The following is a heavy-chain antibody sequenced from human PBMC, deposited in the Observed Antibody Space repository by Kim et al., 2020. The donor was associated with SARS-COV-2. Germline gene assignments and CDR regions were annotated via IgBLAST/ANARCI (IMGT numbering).Heavy chain of an antibody. V-gene: IGHV3-33*01. J-gene: IGHJ4*02. Sequence: GGSLRLSCAASGFTFSSYGMHWVRQAPGKGLEWVAVIWYDGSNKYYADSVKGRFTISRDNSKNTLYLQMNSLRAEDTAVYYCARGGMCRGGDCYLVDYWGQGTLVTVSS. CDR1: GFTFSSYG. CDR2: IWYDGSNK. CDR3: ARGGMCRGGDCYLVDY. D-gene: IGHD2-21*02.